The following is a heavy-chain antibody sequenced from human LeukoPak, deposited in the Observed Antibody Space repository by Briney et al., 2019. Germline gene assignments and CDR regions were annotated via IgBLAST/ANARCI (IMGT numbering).Heavy chain of an antibody. CDR3: ATRRGGNDFWSGYYWDGAFDI. J-gene: IGHJ3*02. CDR1: GYTFTGYY. Sequence: ASVKVSCKASGYTFTGYYMHWVRQAPGQGLEWMGWINPNSGGTNYAQKFQGRVTMTRDTSISTAYMELSRLRSDDTAVYYCATRRGGNDFWSGYYWDGAFDIWGQGTMVTVSS. V-gene: IGHV1-2*02. D-gene: IGHD3-3*01. CDR2: INPNSGGT.